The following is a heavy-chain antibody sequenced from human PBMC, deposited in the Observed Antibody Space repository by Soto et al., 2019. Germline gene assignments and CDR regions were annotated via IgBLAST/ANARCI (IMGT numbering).Heavy chain of an antibody. D-gene: IGHD1-26*01. V-gene: IGHV3-23*01. CDR1: GFTFSSYA. J-gene: IGHJ4*02. CDR3: AKIYSGSYIFDY. Sequence: PGGSLRLSCAASGFTFSSYAMNWVRQAPGKGLEWVSAISGSGGSTYYADSVKGRFTISRDNSKNTLYLQMNSLRAEDTAVYYCAKIYSGSYIFDYWGQGTLVTVSS. CDR2: ISGSGGST.